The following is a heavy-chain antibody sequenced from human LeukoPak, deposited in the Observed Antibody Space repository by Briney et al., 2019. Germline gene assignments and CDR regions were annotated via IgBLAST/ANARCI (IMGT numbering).Heavy chain of an antibody. CDR2: IYYSGST. Sequence: PSETLSLTCTVSGGSISSGDYYWSWIRQHPGKGLEWIGYIYYSGSTYYNPSLKSRVTISVDASKNQFSLRLSSVTAADTAVYYCAAVMLMGVTTHPIPFDYWGQGTLVTVSS. J-gene: IGHJ4*02. D-gene: IGHD4-17*01. V-gene: IGHV4-31*03. CDR1: GGSISSGDYY. CDR3: AAVMLMGVTTHPIPFDY.